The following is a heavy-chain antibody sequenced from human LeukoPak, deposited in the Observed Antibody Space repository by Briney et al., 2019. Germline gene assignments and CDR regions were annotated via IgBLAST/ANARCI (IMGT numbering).Heavy chain of an antibody. Sequence: GGSLRLSCAASGFTFSNFWMHWVRQAPGKGLVWVSGINWNGGSTGYADSVKGRFTISRDNAKNSLYLQMNSLRAEDTALYYCASGYSSSSEFDYWGQGTLVTVSS. D-gene: IGHD6-13*01. J-gene: IGHJ4*02. CDR3: ASGYSSSSEFDY. CDR1: GFTFSNFW. CDR2: INWNGGST. V-gene: IGHV3-20*04.